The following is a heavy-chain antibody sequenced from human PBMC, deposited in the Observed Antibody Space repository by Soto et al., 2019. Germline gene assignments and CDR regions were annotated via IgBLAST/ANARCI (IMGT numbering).Heavy chain of an antibody. V-gene: IGHV1-69*13. D-gene: IGHD6-13*01. Sequence: SVKVSCKASGGSLSSYAISCVRQAPGQGLEWMGGIIPIFGTANYAQKFQGRVTITADESTSTAYMELSSLRSEDTAVYYCASGYTRLYYYYYGMDVWGQGTTVTVSS. CDR3: ASGYTRLYYYYYGMDV. CDR1: GGSLSSYA. CDR2: IIPIFGTA. J-gene: IGHJ6*02.